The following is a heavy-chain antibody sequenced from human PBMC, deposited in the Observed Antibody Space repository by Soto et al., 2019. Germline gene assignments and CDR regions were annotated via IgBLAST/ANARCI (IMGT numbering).Heavy chain of an antibody. V-gene: IGHV1-69*13. D-gene: IGHD6-13*01. CDR2: IIPIFGTA. CDR3: ARDQVAAAGKLRETDYYYYNGMDV. J-gene: IGHJ6*02. CDR1: GGTFSSYA. Sequence: SVKVSCKASGGTFSSYAISWVRQAPGQGLAWMGGIIPIFGTANYAQKFQGRVTITADESTSTAYMELSSLRSEDTAVYYCARDQVAAAGKLRETDYYYYNGMDVWGQGTTVTVSS.